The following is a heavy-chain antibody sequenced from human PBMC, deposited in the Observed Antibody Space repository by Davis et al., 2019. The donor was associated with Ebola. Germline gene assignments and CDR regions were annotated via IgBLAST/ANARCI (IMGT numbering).Heavy chain of an antibody. CDR1: GGSISSSSYY. V-gene: IGHV4-39*01. J-gene: IGHJ5*02. CDR3: AGPLDRHNWFDP. D-gene: IGHD1-1*01. CDR2: IYYSGST. Sequence: GSLRLSCTVSGGSISSSSYYWGWIRQPPGKGLEWIGDIYYSGSTYYNPCLKSRVTVSVDTSRNQFSLKLSSVTAADTAVYYCAGPLDRHNWFDPWGQGTLVTVSS.